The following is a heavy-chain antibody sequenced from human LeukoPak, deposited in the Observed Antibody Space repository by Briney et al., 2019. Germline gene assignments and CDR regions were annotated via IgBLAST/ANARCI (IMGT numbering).Heavy chain of an antibody. D-gene: IGHD1-26*01. Sequence: GGSLRLSCAASGFTFSNYGMHWVRQAPGKGLEWVALISADGSYKYYADSVKGRFTISRDNAKNSLYLQMNSLRAEDTAVYYCTRGDLVGVTGRAYQHWGQGTLATVSS. CDR3: TRGDLVGVTGRAYQH. CDR2: ISADGSYK. CDR1: GFTFSNYG. V-gene: IGHV3-30*03. J-gene: IGHJ1*01.